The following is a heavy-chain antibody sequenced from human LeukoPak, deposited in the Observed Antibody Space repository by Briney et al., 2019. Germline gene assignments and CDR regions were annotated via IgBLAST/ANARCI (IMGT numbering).Heavy chain of an antibody. CDR2: IKQDGSGK. CDR1: GFTFSSYW. CDR3: ARDLADSYGYVKYFDY. V-gene: IGHV3-7*01. J-gene: IGHJ4*02. D-gene: IGHD5-18*01. Sequence: GGSLRLSCAASGFTFSSYWMSWVRQAPGKGLEWVANIKQDGSGKYYVDSVKGRFTISRDNAKNSLYLQMNSLRAEDTAVYYCARDLADSYGYVKYFDYWGQGTLVTVSS.